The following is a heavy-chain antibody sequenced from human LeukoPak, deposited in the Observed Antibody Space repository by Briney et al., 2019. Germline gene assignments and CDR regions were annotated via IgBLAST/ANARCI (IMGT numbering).Heavy chain of an antibody. V-gene: IGHV3-30-3*01. J-gene: IGHJ4*02. D-gene: IGHD5-12*01. CDR2: ISYDGSNK. CDR1: GFTFSSYA. CDR3: ARVPYSGHEGYYFDS. Sequence: SGRCLRLSCAASGFTFSSYAMHWVRQAPGKWLEWEAVISYDGSNKYYANTMKGRFTNSRDNSKNTLYLQMTSLRAEDTAVYYCARVPYSGHEGYYFDSWGQGTLVTVSS.